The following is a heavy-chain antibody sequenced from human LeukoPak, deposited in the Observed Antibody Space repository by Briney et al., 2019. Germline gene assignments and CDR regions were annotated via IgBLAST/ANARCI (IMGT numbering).Heavy chain of an antibody. CDR2: IDSDGTTT. J-gene: IGHJ3*01. Sequence: GGSLRLSCAASGFTFSSYWMHWVRQAPGKGLVWVSRIDSDGTTTHYADSVRGRFAISRDNAKNTLYLQMNNLRVEDAAVYFCARPKSPVWAGNALDVWGQGTMVTVSS. D-gene: IGHD3-16*01. CDR3: ARPKSPVWAGNALDV. CDR1: GFTFSSYW. V-gene: IGHV3-74*01.